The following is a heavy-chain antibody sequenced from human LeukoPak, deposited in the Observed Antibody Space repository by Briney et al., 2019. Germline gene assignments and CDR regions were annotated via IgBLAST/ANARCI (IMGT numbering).Heavy chain of an antibody. V-gene: IGHV3-23*01. D-gene: IGHD5-18*01. CDR1: GFTFSSYA. Sequence: PGGSLRLSCAASGFTFSSYAMSWVRQAPGKGLEWVSAISGSGGSTYYADSVKGRFTISRDNSKDTLYPQMNSLRAEDTAVYYCATNTAMGYFDYWGQGTLVTVSS. CDR3: ATNTAMGYFDY. CDR2: ISGSGGST. J-gene: IGHJ4*02.